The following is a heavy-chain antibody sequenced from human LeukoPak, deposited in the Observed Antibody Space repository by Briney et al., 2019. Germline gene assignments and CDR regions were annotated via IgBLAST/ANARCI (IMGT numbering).Heavy chain of an antibody. CDR2: IIVGSGAT. Sequence: SVKVSCKASGFTSTNFAVQWVRQARGQRLEWIGWIIVGSGATKCAQDFQERVTITRDLSTSTLYMELRSLTSKDTAVYYCAADLSNPRMGASYLDSWGQGTLVTVSS. CDR1: GFTSTNFA. V-gene: IGHV1-58*01. CDR3: AADLSNPRMGASYLDS. D-gene: IGHD3-16*01. J-gene: IGHJ4*02.